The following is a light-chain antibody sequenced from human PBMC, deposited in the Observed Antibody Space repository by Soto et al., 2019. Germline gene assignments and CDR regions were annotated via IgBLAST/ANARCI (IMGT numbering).Light chain of an antibody. J-gene: IGLJ1*01. CDR3: CSYAGIYTYV. V-gene: IGLV2-11*01. CDR1: SSDVGGYNY. CDR2: DVS. Sequence: QSALTQPRPVSGSPGPSVTISCTGTSSDVGGYNYVSWYQQHPGKAPTLMIYDVSKRPSGVPDRFSGAKSGNTASLTISGLQAEDEADYYCCSYAGIYTYVFGTVTKLTVL.